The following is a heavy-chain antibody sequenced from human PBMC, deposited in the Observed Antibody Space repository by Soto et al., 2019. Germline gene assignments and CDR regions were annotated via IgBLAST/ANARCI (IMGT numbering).Heavy chain of an antibody. CDR2: ISYDGSNK. CDR1: GCTFSSYA. CDR3: ARDTYGGFRELWGRFDP. D-gene: IGHD3-10*01. Sequence: PGGSLRLSCAASGCTFSSYAMHWVRHSPGKGLEWVAVISYDGSNKYYADSVKGRFTISRDNSKNTLYLQMNSLRAEDTAVYYCARDTYGGFRELWGRFDPWGQGTPFTVCS. J-gene: IGHJ5*02. V-gene: IGHV3-30-3*01.